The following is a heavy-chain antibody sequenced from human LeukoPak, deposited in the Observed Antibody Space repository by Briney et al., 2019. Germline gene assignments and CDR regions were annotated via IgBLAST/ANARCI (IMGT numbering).Heavy chain of an antibody. V-gene: IGHV3-21*01. Sequence: GGSLRLSCAASGFTFSSSSMNWVRQAPGKGLEWVSPINSDSSLMFYAESVKGRFTISRDNARNSLYLQMNSLRAEDTAVYYCIRDLFDDYSLDYWGQGALVTVSS. J-gene: IGHJ4*02. CDR2: INSDSSLM. CDR3: IRDLFDDYSLDY. CDR1: GFTFSSSS. D-gene: IGHD3-16*01.